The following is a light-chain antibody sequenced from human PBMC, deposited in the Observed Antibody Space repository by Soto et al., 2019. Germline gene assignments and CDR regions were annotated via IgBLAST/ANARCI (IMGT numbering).Light chain of an antibody. J-gene: IGLJ2*01. V-gene: IGLV2-8*01. Sequence: QSVLTQPPSASGSPGQSATISCTGTNSYVGGYNYVSWYQHHPGKAPKLMIYEVSKRPSGVPDRFSGSKSGNTASLTVSGLQAEDEADYYCSSYAGSNIVVFGGGTKLTVL. CDR2: EVS. CDR3: SSYAGSNIVV. CDR1: NSYVGGYNY.